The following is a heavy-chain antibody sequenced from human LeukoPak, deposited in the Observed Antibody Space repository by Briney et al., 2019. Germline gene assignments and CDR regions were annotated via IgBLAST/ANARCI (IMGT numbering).Heavy chain of an antibody. D-gene: IGHD6-19*01. V-gene: IGHV4-4*09. J-gene: IGHJ4*02. CDR3: VQTTGWPGFDY. CDR1: GVSISRFY. Sequence: SETLSLTCTTSGVSISRFYWGWVRQPPGKGLEWIGNIYNGVPTFFNPSLKSRVTISVDTSRRQFSLELASVTAADTAVYYCVQTTGWPGFDYWGQGILVTVSS. CDR2: IYNGVPT.